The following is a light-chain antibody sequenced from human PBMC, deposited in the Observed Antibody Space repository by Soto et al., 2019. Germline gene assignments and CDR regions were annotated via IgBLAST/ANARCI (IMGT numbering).Light chain of an antibody. CDR1: QSLVYSDGNTY. CDR2: KVA. Sequence: DVVMTQSPLSLPVTLGQPAPISCRSSQSLVYSDGNTYLNRFQQRPGQSPRRLLYKVANRDSGVPDRFSGSGSGADFTLKISRVEDEDVGVYYCKQGTHSPLYTFGQGTKLEIK. J-gene: IGKJ2*01. V-gene: IGKV2-30*01. CDR3: KQGTHSPLYT.